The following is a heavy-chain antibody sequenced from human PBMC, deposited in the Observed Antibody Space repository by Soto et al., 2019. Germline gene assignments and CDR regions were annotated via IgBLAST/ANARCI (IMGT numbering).Heavy chain of an antibody. CDR2: ISAYNCNT. D-gene: IGHD6-19*01. V-gene: IGHV1-18*01. CDR3: AREYSSGWYDY. CDR1: GYTFTSYA. J-gene: IGHJ4*02. Sequence: GASVQVTCKASGYTFTSYAISWVRQAPGQGLEWMGWISAYNCNTNYAQKLQGRVTMTTDTSTSTAYMELRSLRSDDTAVYYCAREYSSGWYDYWVQGTLVTVSS.